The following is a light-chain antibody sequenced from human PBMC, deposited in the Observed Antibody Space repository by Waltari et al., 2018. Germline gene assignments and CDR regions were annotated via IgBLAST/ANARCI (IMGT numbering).Light chain of an antibody. Sequence: EILMTQSPATLSLSPGERATFSCRTSQSVSGSYLSWYQQQPGQAPRLLIYGASTRATGIPARFSGSGSGTDFTLTISSLQPEDFAVYYCQQDYDLPRTFGQGTKVEIK. J-gene: IGKJ1*01. V-gene: IGKV3D-7*01. CDR3: QQDYDLPRT. CDR1: QSVSGSY. CDR2: GAS.